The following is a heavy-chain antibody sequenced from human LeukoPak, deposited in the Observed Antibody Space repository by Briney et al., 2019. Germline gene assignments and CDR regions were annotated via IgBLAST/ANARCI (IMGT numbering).Heavy chain of an antibody. V-gene: IGHV1-69*04. CDR2: IIPIFGIA. J-gene: IGHJ4*02. D-gene: IGHD3-22*01. CDR3: ATGQTPRYYYDSSGN. Sequence: SVKVSCKASGGTFSSYAISWVRQAPGQGLVWMGRIIPIFGIANYAQKFQGRVTITADKSTSTAYMELSSLRSEDTAVYYCATGQTPRYYYDSSGNWGQGTLVTVSS. CDR1: GGTFSSYA.